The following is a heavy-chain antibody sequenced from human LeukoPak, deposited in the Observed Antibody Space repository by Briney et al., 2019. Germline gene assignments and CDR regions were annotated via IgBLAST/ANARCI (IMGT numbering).Heavy chain of an antibody. J-gene: IGHJ3*02. D-gene: IGHD6-19*01. CDR3: ARGVFDANSSGYQDAFDI. CDR1: GYTFTSYY. CDR2: INPSGGST. Sequence: ASVKVSCKASGYTFTSYYMHWVRQAPGQGLEWMGIINPSGGSTSYAQKFQGRVTMTRDTSTSTVYMELSSLRSEDTAVYYCARGVFDANSSGYQDAFDIWGQGTMVTVSS. V-gene: IGHV1-46*01.